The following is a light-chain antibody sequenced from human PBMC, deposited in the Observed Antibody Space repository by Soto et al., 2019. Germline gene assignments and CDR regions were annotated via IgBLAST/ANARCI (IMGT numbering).Light chain of an antibody. CDR2: KAS. CDR3: QQYNSYSWT. Sequence: DIRMTQSPSTLSSSVGDRFTITCRASQSISSWLAWYQQKPGKAPKLLIYKASSLGSGVPSRFSGSGSGTEFTLTISSLQPDDFATYYCQQYNSYSWTFGQGTKVDIK. V-gene: IGKV1-5*03. J-gene: IGKJ1*01. CDR1: QSISSW.